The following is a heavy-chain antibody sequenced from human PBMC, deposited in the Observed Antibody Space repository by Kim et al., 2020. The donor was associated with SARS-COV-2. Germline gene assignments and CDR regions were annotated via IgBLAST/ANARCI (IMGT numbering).Heavy chain of an antibody. J-gene: IGHJ4*02. CDR1: GGSFSGYS. CDR2: INHSGST. CDR3: ARGHLRWLQLPYYFDY. D-gene: IGHD1-1*01. Sequence: SETLSLTCAVYGGSFSGYSWNWIRQPPGKGLEWIGEINHSGSTNYSPSLKSRVTISLDTSKNQFSLKLTSVTAADTAVYYCARGHLRWLQLPYYFDYWGQGTLVTVSS. V-gene: IGHV4-34*01.